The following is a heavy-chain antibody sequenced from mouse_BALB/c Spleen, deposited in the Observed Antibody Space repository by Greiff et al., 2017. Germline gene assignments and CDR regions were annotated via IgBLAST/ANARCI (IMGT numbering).Heavy chain of an antibody. CDR3: ARDDNHWYFDV. V-gene: IGHV3-6*02. CDR2: ISYDGSN. D-gene: IGHD1-3*01. Sequence: EVQLQESGPGLVKPSQSLSLTCSVTGYSITSGYYWNWIRQFPGNKLEWMGYISYDGSNNYNPSLKSRISITRDTSKNQFFLKLNSVTTEDTATYYCARDDNHWYFDVWGAGTTVTVSS. J-gene: IGHJ1*01. CDR1: GYSITSGYY.